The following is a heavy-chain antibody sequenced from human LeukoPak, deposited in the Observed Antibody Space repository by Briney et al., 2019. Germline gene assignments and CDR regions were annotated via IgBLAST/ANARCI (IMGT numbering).Heavy chain of an antibody. CDR3: AREGLDY. CDR2: INPNSVNT. V-gene: IGHV1-8*03. J-gene: IGHJ4*02. CDR1: GYTFTTYN. Sequence: ASVKVSCKASGYTFTTYNINWVRQATGQGLEWMGWINPNSVNTGYAQKFQGRVTITRNTSISTAYMELSSLRSEDPAVYYCAREGLDYWGQGTLVTVSS.